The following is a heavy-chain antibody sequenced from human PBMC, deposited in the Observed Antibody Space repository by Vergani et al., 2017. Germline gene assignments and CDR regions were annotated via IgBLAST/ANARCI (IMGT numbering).Heavy chain of an antibody. Sequence: EVQLVESGGGLVQPGGSLRLSCAASGFTFSSCSMNWVRQAPGKGLEWVSYISSSSSTIYYADSVKGRFTISRDNAKNSLYLQMNSLRAEDTAVYYCARGGPIAVAGTRKKYYYGMDVWGQGTTVTVSS. CDR1: GFTFSSCS. V-gene: IGHV3-48*01. J-gene: IGHJ6*02. CDR2: ISSSSSTI. CDR3: ARGGPIAVAGTRKKYYYGMDV. D-gene: IGHD6-19*01.